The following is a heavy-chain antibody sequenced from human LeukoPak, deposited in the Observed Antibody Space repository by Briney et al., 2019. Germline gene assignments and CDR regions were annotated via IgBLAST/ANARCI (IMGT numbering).Heavy chain of an antibody. CDR1: GGSFSGYY. J-gene: IGHJ2*01. D-gene: IGHD2-2*01. CDR3: ARGRGYCSSTSCYARYFDL. CDR2: INHSGST. Sequence: SETLSLTCAVYGGSFSGYYWSWIRQPPGKGLEWIGEINHSGSTNYNPSLKSRVTISVDTSKNQFSLKLSSVTAAGTAVYYCARGRGYCSSTSCYARYFDLWGRGTLVTVSS. V-gene: IGHV4-34*01.